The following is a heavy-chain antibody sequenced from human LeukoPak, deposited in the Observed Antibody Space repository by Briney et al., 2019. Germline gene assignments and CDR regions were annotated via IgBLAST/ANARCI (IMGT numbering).Heavy chain of an antibody. V-gene: IGHV3-30*02. D-gene: IGHD6-13*01. CDR1: GFTFSSYG. CDR3: AKDIQQQAFYYYYYMDV. J-gene: IGHJ6*03. Sequence: GGSLRLSCAASGFTFSSYGMHWVRQAPGKGLEWVAFIRYDGSNKYYADSVKGRFTISRDNSKNTLYLQMNSLRAEDAAVYYCAKDIQQQAFYYYYYMDVWGKGTTVTVSS. CDR2: IRYDGSNK.